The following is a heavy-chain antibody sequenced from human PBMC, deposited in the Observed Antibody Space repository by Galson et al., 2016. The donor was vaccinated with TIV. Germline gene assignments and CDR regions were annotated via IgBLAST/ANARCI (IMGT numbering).Heavy chain of an antibody. CDR2: INAGNGNT. Sequence: SVKVSCKASGYTFTIYAMHWVRQAPGQRLEWMGWINAGNGNTKYSQKFQDRVTITRDSSANTAYMELSSLRSEDTAVYYCARPPYCGGDCYKYDQWGQGTLATVSS. J-gene: IGHJ4*02. CDR3: ARPPYCGGDCYKYDQ. V-gene: IGHV1-3*01. D-gene: IGHD2-21*01. CDR1: GYTFTIYA.